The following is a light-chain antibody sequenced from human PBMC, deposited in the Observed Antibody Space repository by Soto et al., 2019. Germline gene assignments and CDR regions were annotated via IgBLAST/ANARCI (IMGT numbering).Light chain of an antibody. CDR1: QSVNSN. J-gene: IGKJ2*01. V-gene: IGKV3-15*01. Sequence: EIVMTQSPATLSVSPGERATLSCRASQSVNSNLAWYQQKPGQAPRLLIYGTSTRATGIPARFGGSGSVTEYTLTLSSLQSQDFAVYYCQQYNNRPPFTFGQGTKLEIK. CDR2: GTS. CDR3: QQYNNRPPFT.